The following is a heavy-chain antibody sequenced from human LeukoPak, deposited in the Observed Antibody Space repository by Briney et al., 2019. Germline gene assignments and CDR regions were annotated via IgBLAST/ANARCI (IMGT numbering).Heavy chain of an antibody. D-gene: IGHD6-19*01. J-gene: IGHJ4*02. V-gene: IGHV4-31*03. CDR2: IYYSGST. CDR1: GVSISSGGYY. Sequence: SETLSLTCTVSGVSISSGGYYWSWLRQHPGKGLEWIGYIYYSGSTYYNPSLKSRVTISVDTSKNQFSLKLSSVTAADTAVYYCATGGAGHAIDYWGQGTQVTVSS. CDR3: ATGGAGHAIDY.